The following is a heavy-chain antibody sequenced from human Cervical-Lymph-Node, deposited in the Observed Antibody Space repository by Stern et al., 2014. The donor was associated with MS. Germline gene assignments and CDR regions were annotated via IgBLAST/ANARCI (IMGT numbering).Heavy chain of an antibody. D-gene: IGHD1-26*01. CDR2: IYNSGST. CDR1: GGPIGSGTYY. J-gene: IGHJ6*02. CDR3: ARDDAVGATRYHYAMDV. V-gene: IGHV4-61*02. Sequence: VQLQESGPGLVKPSQTLALTCTVSGGPIGSGTYYWSWIRQPAGKGLEWIGRIYNSGSTSYNPSLKSRVTMSLDTSKNQFSLTLSSVTAADTAVYYCARDDAVGATRYHYAMDVWGQGTTVTVSS.